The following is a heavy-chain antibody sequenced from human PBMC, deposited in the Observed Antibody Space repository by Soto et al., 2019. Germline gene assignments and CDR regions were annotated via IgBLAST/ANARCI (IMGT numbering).Heavy chain of an antibody. CDR2: IYHSGST. V-gene: IGHV4-4*02. CDR1: GGSISSSNW. CDR3: ARSENYYGSGYNRFDP. J-gene: IGHJ5*02. Sequence: SDTLSLTCAVSGGSISSSNWWSWVRQPPGKGLEWIGEIYHSGSTNYNPSLKSRATISVDKSKNQFSLKLSSVTAADTAVYYCARSENYYGSGYNRFDPWGQGTLVTVSS. D-gene: IGHD3-10*01.